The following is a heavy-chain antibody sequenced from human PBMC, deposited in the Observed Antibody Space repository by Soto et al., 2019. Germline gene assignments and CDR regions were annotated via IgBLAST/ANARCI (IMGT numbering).Heavy chain of an antibody. J-gene: IGHJ4*02. V-gene: IGHV3-48*02. CDR2: ISSSSTI. D-gene: IGHD3-9*01. Sequence: GGSLRLSCAASGFTFSSYSMNWVRQAPGKGLEWVSYISSSSTIYYADSVKGRFTISRDNAKNSLYLQMNSLRDEDTAVYYCARGIGRSDWQYFDYWGQGTLVTVSS. CDR3: ARGIGRSDWQYFDY. CDR1: GFTFSSYS.